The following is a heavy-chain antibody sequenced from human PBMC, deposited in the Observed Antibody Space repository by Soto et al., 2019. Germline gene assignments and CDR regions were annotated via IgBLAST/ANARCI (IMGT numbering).Heavy chain of an antibody. Sequence: ASVKVSCKASGYTFTSYAMHWVRQAPGQRLEWMGWINAGNGNTKYSQKFQGRVTITRDTSASTAYMELSSLRSEDTAVYYCASADDNVVVPYSIGRYFDHWGQGTLVTVSS. D-gene: IGHD2-2*01. CDR2: INAGNGNT. V-gene: IGHV1-3*01. CDR1: GYTFTSYA. J-gene: IGHJ4*02. CDR3: ASADDNVVVPYSIGRYFDH.